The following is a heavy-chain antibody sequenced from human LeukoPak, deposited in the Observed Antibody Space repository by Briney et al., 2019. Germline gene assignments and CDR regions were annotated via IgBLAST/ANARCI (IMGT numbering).Heavy chain of an antibody. CDR3: AKAWWQQLVRLWGFFAGA. V-gene: IGHV3-23*01. D-gene: IGHD6-13*01. J-gene: IGHJ5*02. Sequence: GSLRPSCAASGFTFSSYAMSLVRQAPGEGLGWVSAISGSGGSTYYADSVKGRFTISRDNSKNTLYLQMNSLRAEDTAVYYCAKAWWQQLVRLWGFFAGAWGQGTLVTVSS. CDR1: GFTFSSYA. CDR2: ISGSGGST.